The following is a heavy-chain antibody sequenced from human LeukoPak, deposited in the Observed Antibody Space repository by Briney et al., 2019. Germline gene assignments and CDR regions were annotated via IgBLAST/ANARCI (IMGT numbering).Heavy chain of an antibody. CDR3: ASPGRDSYGYSPPEESHYYGMDV. CDR1: GGTFSSYA. Sequence: GASVKVSCKASGGTFSSYAISWVRQAPGQGLEWMGRIIPILGIANYAQKFQGRVTITADKSTSTAYMELSSLRSEDTAVYYCASPGRDSYGYSPPEESHYYGMDVWGQGTTVTVSS. CDR2: IIPILGIA. D-gene: IGHD5-18*01. J-gene: IGHJ6*02. V-gene: IGHV1-69*04.